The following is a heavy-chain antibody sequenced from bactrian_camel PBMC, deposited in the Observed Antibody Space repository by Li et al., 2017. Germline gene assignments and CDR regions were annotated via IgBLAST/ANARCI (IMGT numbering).Heavy chain of an antibody. V-gene: IGHV3S1*01. D-gene: IGHD6*01. CDR1: GDPFSRYY. J-gene: IGHJ7*01. Sequence: HVQLVESGGGSVQAGGSLNLSCVASGDPFSRYYMGWFRQIPGNEREGVALIYTNDGTTTYADSVKGRFTISRDNAKNTLYLQLNSLKTEDTAMYYCAKDRPGGGTVAGAYYGMDYWGKGTQVTVS. CDR2: IYTNDGTT.